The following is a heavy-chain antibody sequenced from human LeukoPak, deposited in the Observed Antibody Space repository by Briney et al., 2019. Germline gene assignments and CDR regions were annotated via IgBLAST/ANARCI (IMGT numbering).Heavy chain of an antibody. CDR2: ISSSSSYI. Sequence: GGSLRLSCAASEFTFSSYNMNWVRQAPGKGLEWVSSISSSSSYIYYADSVKGRFTISRDNAKNSLYLQMNSLRAEDTAVYYCAESGSYPDDAFDIWGQGTMVTVSS. CDR3: AESGSYPDDAFDI. V-gene: IGHV3-21*01. J-gene: IGHJ3*02. D-gene: IGHD1-26*01. CDR1: EFTFSSYN.